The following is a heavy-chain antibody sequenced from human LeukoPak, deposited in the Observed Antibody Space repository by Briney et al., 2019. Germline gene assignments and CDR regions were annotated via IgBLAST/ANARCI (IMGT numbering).Heavy chain of an antibody. CDR2: INPSGGST. J-gene: IGHJ3*02. CDR3: ARGKMQLWLDDAFDI. CDR1: GYTSTSYY. D-gene: IGHD5-18*01. Sequence: ASVKVFCKASGYTSTSYYMHWVRQAPGQGLEWMGIINPSGGSTSYAQKFQGRVTMTRDTSTSTVDMELSSLRSEDTAVYYCARGKMQLWLDDAFDIWGQGTMVTVSS. V-gene: IGHV1-46*01.